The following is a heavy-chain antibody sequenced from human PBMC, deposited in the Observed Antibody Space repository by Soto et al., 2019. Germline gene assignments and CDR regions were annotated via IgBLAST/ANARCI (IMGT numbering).Heavy chain of an antibody. Sequence: QVQLVESGGGVVQPGRSLRLSCAASGFTFSSYAMHWVRQAPGKGLEWVAVISYDGSNKYYADSVKGRFTISRDNSKNTLYLQMNSLRAEDTAVYYCAREIAVAGRGDYSGQGTLVTVSS. CDR1: GFTFSSYA. CDR2: ISYDGSNK. D-gene: IGHD6-19*01. CDR3: AREIAVAGRGDY. V-gene: IGHV3-30-3*01. J-gene: IGHJ4*02.